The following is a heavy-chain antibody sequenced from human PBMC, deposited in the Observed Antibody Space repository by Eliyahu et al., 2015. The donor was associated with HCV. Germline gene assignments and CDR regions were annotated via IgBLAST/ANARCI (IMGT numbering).Heavy chain of an antibody. Sequence: EVQLVESGGGLVQPGGSLRLSCAASGFTFSSYWMSWVRQAPGKGLEWVANIKEDGSEKYYVDSVKGRFTISRDNAKNSLYLQMNSLRAEDTAVYYCARDQGGYDYDYYYGMDVWGQGTTVTVSS. D-gene: IGHD5-12*01. CDR3: ARDQGGYDYDYYYGMDV. CDR2: IKEDGSEK. CDR1: GFTFSSYW. J-gene: IGHJ6*02. V-gene: IGHV3-7*01.